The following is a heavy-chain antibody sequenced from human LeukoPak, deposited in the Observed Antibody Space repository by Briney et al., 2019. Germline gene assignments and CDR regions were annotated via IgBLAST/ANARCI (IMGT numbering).Heavy chain of an antibody. CDR2: VNHSGIT. V-gene: IGHV4-34*01. Sequence: SETLSPTRRLYGASFSVSYRGWARQPPGKGLEWIGEVNHSGITNYNPSPKSRINISVDTSKNQVSLQMYSVPGAVTAEYNCARHLQVLIDVTAVGFLRLDNWGQGSLVTVSS. J-gene: IGHJ4*02. CDR3: ARHLQVLIDVTAVGFLRLDN. D-gene: IGHD2-8*01. CDR1: GASFSVSY.